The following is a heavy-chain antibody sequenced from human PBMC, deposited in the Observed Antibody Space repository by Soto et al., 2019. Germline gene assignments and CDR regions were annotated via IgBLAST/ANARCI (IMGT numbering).Heavy chain of an antibody. CDR3: ARHIRGVIYYYYGMDV. D-gene: IGHD3-10*01. Sequence: SETLSLTCTVSGGSISSSSYYWGWIRQPPGKGLEWIGSIYYSGSTYYNPSLKSRVTISVDTSKNQFSLKLSSVTAADTAVYYCARHIRGVIYYYYGMDVWGQGTTVTVYS. CDR2: IYYSGST. CDR1: GGSISSSSYY. J-gene: IGHJ6*02. V-gene: IGHV4-39*01.